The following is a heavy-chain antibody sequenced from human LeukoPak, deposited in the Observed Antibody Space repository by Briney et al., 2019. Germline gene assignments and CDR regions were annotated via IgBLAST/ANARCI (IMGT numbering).Heavy chain of an antibody. CDR1: GGSISSSSYY. J-gene: IGHJ4*02. CDR2: IYYSGST. D-gene: IGHD6-13*01. Sequence: SETQSLTCTVSGGSISSSSYYWGWIRQPPGKGLEWIGSIYYSGSTYYNPSLKSRVTISVDTSKNQFSLKLSSVTAADTAVYYCARDSKTRYSSSWYPPWWGQGTLVTVSS. V-gene: IGHV4-39*07. CDR3: ARDSKTRYSSSWYPPW.